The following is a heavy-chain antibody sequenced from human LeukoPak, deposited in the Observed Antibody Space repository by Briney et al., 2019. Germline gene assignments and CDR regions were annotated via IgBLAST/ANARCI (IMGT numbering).Heavy chain of an antibody. CDR2: INHSGST. J-gene: IGHJ4*02. D-gene: IGHD2-2*01. Sequence: PSETLSLICAVYGGSFSGYYWSWIRQPPGKGLEWIGEINHSGSTNYNPSLKSRVTISVDTSKNQFSLKLSSVTAADTAVYYCARGGLYCSSTSCYRRRFDYWGQGTLVTVSS. CDR3: ARGGLYCSSTSCYRRRFDY. CDR1: GGSFSGYY. V-gene: IGHV4-34*01.